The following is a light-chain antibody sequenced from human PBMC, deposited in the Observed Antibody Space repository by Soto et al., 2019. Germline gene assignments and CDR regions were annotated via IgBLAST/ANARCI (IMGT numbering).Light chain of an antibody. CDR1: SSDVGSSNY. Sequence: QSALTQPASVSGSPGQSITISCTGTSSDVGSSNYVSWYQQHPGKAPKLMIYEVTNRPSGVSTRFSGSKSGNTASLTISGLQAEDEADYYCSSYTSSSTWVFGGGTKLTVL. V-gene: IGLV2-14*01. CDR3: SSYTSSSTWV. CDR2: EVT. J-gene: IGLJ3*02.